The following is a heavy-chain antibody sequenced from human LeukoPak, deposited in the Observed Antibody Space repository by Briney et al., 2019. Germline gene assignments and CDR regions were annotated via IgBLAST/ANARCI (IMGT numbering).Heavy chain of an antibody. CDR1: GFTFSDYY. V-gene: IGHV3-11*06. Sequence: GSLRLSCAASGFTFSDYYMSWIRQAPGKGLEWVSYISSSSSYTNYADSVKGRFTISRDNAKNSLYLQMNSLRAEDTAVHYCARAVYSGYDLIFYFDYWGQGTLVTVSS. CDR3: ARAVYSGYDLIFYFDY. D-gene: IGHD5-12*01. J-gene: IGHJ4*02. CDR2: ISSSSSYT.